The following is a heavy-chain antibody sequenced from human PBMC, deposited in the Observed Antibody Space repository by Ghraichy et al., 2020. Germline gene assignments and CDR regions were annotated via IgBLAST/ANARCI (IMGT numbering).Heavy chain of an antibody. CDR1: GFTLSGYN. Sequence: LSLTCVGSGFTLSGYNLNWVRQSPGKGLEWVSYISSSSRTIFYADSVKGRFTISRDNAQNSLSLQMNGLRDEDTAVYYCARASRVVRFYYYDGMDVWGKGPRSPSPQ. J-gene: IGHJ6*01. V-gene: IGHV3-48*02. CDR2: ISSSSRTI. D-gene: IGHD4-23*01. CDR3: ARASRVVRFYYYDGMDV.